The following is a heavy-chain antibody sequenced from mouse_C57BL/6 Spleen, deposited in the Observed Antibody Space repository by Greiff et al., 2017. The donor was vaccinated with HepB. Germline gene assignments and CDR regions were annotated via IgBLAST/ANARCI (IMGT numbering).Heavy chain of an antibody. V-gene: IGHV14-4*01. CDR3: TTRDYYYGSREIFAY. CDR1: GFNIKDDY. Sequence: EVQLQQSGAELVRPGASVKLSCTASGFNIKDDYMHWVKQRPEQGLEWIGWIDPENGDTEYASKFQGKATITADTSSNTAYLQLSSLTSGDTAVYYCTTRDYYYGSREIFAYWGQGTLVTVSA. D-gene: IGHD1-1*01. CDR2: IDPENGDT. J-gene: IGHJ3*01.